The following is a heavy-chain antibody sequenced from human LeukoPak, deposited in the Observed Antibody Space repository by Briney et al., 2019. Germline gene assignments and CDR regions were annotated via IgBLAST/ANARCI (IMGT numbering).Heavy chain of an antibody. V-gene: IGHV3-30*02. CDR2: IQNDGDNK. CDR1: GFTFSSHG. Sequence: GGSLRLSCAASGFTFSSHGMHWVRQAPGKGLDWVAFIQNDGDNKYYADSVRGRFTISRDNAKNSLYLQMNSLRAEDTAVYYCARDRGGFDYWGQGTLVTVSS. D-gene: IGHD3-10*01. CDR3: ARDRGGFDY. J-gene: IGHJ4*02.